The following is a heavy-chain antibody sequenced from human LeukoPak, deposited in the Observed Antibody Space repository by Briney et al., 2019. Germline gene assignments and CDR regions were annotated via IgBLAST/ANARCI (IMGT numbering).Heavy chain of an antibody. J-gene: IGHJ4*02. V-gene: IGHV3-23*01. D-gene: IGHD3-3*01. CDR1: GFTFSGYA. CDR2: ISGSGDST. CDR3: ARDWSHRCFDY. Sequence: GGSLRLSCAASGFTFSGYAMSWVRQPPGKGLEWVSAISGSGDSTYYADSVKGRFTIFRDNSKSTLFLQLNSLRAEDTAVYYCARDWSHRCFDYWGQGTLVTVSS.